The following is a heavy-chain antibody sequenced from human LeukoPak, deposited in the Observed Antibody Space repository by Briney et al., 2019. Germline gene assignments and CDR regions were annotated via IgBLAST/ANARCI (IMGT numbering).Heavy chain of an antibody. Sequence: PSETLSLTCAVYGGSFNDYFCSWLREHPGKGLEWIGETSRGEGTHYSSSLRSRVIISVDTSKNQCSLKLSSVTAADTAVYYCARGTDRSKTGYWGQGTLVTVSS. CDR2: TSRGEGT. CDR1: GGSFNDYF. J-gene: IGHJ4*02. CDR3: ARGTDRSKTGY. V-gene: IGHV4-34*01. D-gene: IGHD1-26*01.